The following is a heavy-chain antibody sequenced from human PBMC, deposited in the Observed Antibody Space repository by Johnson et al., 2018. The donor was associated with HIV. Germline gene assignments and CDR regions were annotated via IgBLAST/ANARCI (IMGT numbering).Heavy chain of an antibody. CDR1: GFTFSSYW. CDR3: ARDPGVVEAPRSRVDAFDI. D-gene: IGHD2-15*01. V-gene: IGHV3-7*03. Sequence: VQLVESGGGLVQPGGSLRLSCAASGFTFSSYWMSWVRQAPGKGLEWVANIKQDGSEKYYVDSVKGRFTISRDNAKNSLYLQMNSLRAEETAVYYCARDPGVVEAPRSRVDAFDIWGQGTMVTVSS. J-gene: IGHJ3*02. CDR2: IKQDGSEK.